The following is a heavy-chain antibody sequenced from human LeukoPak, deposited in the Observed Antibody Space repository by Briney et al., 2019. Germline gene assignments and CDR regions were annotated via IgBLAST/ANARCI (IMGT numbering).Heavy chain of an antibody. CDR2: IYTSGST. Sequence: SETLSLTCTVSGGSISSGSYYWSWIRQPAGKGLEWIGRIYTSGSTNYNPSLKSRVTISVDTSKNQFSLKLSSVTAADTAVYYCARQYNYYYYYMDVWGKGTTVTISS. CDR3: ARQYNYYYYYMDV. D-gene: IGHD5-18*01. CDR1: GGSISSGSYY. J-gene: IGHJ6*03. V-gene: IGHV4-61*02.